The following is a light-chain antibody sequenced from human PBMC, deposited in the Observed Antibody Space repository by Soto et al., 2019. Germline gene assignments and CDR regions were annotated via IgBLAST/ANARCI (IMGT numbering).Light chain of an antibody. CDR1: QSISSW. CDR3: KQYGGT. V-gene: IGKV1-5*01. J-gene: IGKJ1*01. CDR2: DAS. Sequence: DIQMTQSPSTLSASVGDRVTITCRASQSISSWLAWYQQKPGKAPKLLIYDASSLESGVPSRFSGSGSGTEFTRTISSLQPDDFATYYCKQYGGTFGQGTKVEIK.